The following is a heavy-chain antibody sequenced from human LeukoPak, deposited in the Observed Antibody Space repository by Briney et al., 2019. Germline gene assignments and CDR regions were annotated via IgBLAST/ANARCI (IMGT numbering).Heavy chain of an antibody. V-gene: IGHV1-2*02. J-gene: IGHJ3*02. CDR3: GRDYYDSSGDGAFDI. Sequence: ASVKVSCKASGYTFTGYYMHWVRQAPGQGLEWMGWINPSSGGTNYAQKFQDRVTMTRDTSISTVYMELSRLRSDDTAVYYCGRDYYDSSGDGAFDIWGQGRMVTVSS. CDR2: INPSSGGT. D-gene: IGHD3-22*01. CDR1: GYTFTGYY.